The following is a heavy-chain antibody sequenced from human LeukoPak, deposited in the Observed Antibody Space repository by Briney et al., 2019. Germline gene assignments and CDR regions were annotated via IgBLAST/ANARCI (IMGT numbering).Heavy chain of an antibody. CDR3: ARDLYGANYYGSGSCFDY. Sequence: GASVKVSCKASGYTFTSYGISWVRQAPGQGLEWMGWISAYNGNTNYAQKLQGRVTMTTDTSTSTAYMELRSLRSGDTAVYYCARDLYGANYYGSGSCFDYWGQGTLVTVSS. V-gene: IGHV1-18*01. CDR2: ISAYNGNT. CDR1: GYTFTSYG. J-gene: IGHJ4*02. D-gene: IGHD3-10*01.